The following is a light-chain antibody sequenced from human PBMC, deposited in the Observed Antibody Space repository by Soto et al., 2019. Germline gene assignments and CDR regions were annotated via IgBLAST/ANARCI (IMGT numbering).Light chain of an antibody. CDR1: SSNIGSNV. CDR2: SHN. CDR3: AAWDDGLSGPV. Sequence: QSVLTQPPSASGTPGQRVTISCSGSSSNIGSNVVNWYQQLPGTAPKLLIYSHNQRPSGVPDRFSGSKSGTSASLAISGLQSEDEADYYCAAWDDGLSGPVFGGGTKLTVL. J-gene: IGLJ3*02. V-gene: IGLV1-44*01.